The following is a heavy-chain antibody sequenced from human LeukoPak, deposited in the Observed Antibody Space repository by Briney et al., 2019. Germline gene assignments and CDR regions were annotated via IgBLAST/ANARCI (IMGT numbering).Heavy chain of an antibody. CDR3: ARVGLAWSGYPADY. Sequence: GGSLRLSCAASGFTFSSYSMNWVRQAPGKGLEWVSSISSSSSYIYYADSVKGRFTISRDNAKNSLHLQMNSLRAEDTAVYYCARVGLAWSGYPADYWGQGTLVTVSS. CDR1: GFTFSSYS. J-gene: IGHJ4*02. V-gene: IGHV3-21*01. CDR2: ISSSSSYI. D-gene: IGHD3-3*01.